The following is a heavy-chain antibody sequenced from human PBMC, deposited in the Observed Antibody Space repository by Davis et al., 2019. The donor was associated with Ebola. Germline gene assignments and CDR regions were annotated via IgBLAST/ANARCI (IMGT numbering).Heavy chain of an antibody. J-gene: IGHJ4*02. CDR1: GYTFTDYN. CDR3: ARGHNYAHEY. V-gene: IGHV1-2*06. Sequence: ASVKVSCKASGYTFTDYNIHWMRQAPGQGLEWLGRISPSRGGTNYAQKFQGRVTMTRDTSISTVYMELSSLRYDDTADYYCARGHNYAHEYWGQGTLVTVSS. D-gene: IGHD4-11*01. CDR2: ISPSRGGT.